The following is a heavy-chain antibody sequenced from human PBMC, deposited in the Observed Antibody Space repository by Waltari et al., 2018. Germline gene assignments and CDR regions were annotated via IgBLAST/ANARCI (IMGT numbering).Heavy chain of an antibody. V-gene: IGHV3-23*01. CDR2: ISGSGLST. J-gene: IGHJ4*02. CDR1: GFTFSRNA. Sequence: EVQLLESGGGLVQSGGSLRLSCAASGFTFSRNAITWVRQVPGKGLEWVAVISGSGLSTLYADSVKGRLTISRDNSKSTVSLHMDNLRGEDTALYYCARGTTSSTSCFFDYWGQGALVTVPS. D-gene: IGHD2-2*01. CDR3: ARGTTSSTSCFFDY.